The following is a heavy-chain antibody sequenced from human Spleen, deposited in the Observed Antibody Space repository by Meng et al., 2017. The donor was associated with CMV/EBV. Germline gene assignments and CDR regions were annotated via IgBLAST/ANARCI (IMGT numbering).Heavy chain of an antibody. D-gene: IGHD6-13*01. J-gene: IGHJ4*02. V-gene: IGHV3-21*01. CDR1: GFTCGPYR. CDR3: ARGGHSSSWYLGY. CDR2: IGSSGNYV. Sequence: ASGFTCGPYRRNGVRQAPGKGLEWVASIGSSGNYVYYAASVKGRFTISRDNIKNSLYLQMNSLRAADTAVYYCARGGHSSSWYLGYWGQGTLVTVSS.